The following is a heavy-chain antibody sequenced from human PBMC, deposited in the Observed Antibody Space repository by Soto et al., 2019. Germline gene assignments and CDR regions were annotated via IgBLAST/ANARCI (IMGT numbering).Heavy chain of an antibody. CDR2: INAGPGDT. V-gene: IGHV1-3*01. D-gene: IGHD4-4*01. Sequence: QLVQSGAEVKKPGASVRVSCKASGYSFISYGIHWVRQAPGLRPEWMGWINAGPGDTEYSQRFQDRVTITRDTSASRVYMEMRSLKVVDTAGYYCVTDYMRGRDYWGQGTSVTVSS. CDR3: VTDYMRGRDY. CDR1: GYSFISYG. J-gene: IGHJ4*02.